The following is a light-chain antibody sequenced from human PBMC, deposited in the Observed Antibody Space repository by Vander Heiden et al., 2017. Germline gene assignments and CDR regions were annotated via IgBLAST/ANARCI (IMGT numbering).Light chain of an antibody. J-gene: IGLJ2*01. CDR2: DDK. V-gene: IGLV3-21*02. Sequence: SDVLTQPHSVSVGPGQTATSTCGGDRIGTKSVFCYQQKTGQAPVLVIFDDKDRPSGIPERFSCSNSGNTATLTINRVEAGDEADYYCQVSDNRSDVIFGGGTKLTVL. CDR1: RIGTKS. CDR3: QVSDNRSDVI.